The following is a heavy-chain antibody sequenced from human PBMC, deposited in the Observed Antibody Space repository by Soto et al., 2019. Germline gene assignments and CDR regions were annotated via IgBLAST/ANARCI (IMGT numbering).Heavy chain of an antibody. CDR2: ISGSGGST. V-gene: IGHV3-23*01. J-gene: IGHJ4*02. CDR3: ARARWRGYDAFDY. CDR1: GFTFSSYA. Sequence: PGGSLRLSCAASGFTFSSYAMSWVRQAPGKGLEWVSAISGSGGSTYYADSVKGRFTISRDNAKNTLYLQMNSLRAEDTAVYYCARARWRGYDAFDYWGQGTLVTVSS. D-gene: IGHD5-12*01.